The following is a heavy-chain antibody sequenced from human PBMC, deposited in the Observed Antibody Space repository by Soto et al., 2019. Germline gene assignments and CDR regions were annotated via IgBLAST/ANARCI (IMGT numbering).Heavy chain of an antibody. CDR2: IKSKTDGGTT. D-gene: IGHD3-22*01. CDR1: GFTFSNAW. J-gene: IGHJ3*02. V-gene: IGHV3-15*01. CDR3: TTEDSHYYDSSGYYYDAFDI. Sequence: GGSLRLSCAASGFTFSNAWMSWVRQAPGKGLEWVGRIKSKTDGGTTDYAAPVKGRFTISRDDSKNTLYLQMNSLKTEDTAVYYCTTEDSHYYDSSGYYYDAFDIWGQGTMVTVSS.